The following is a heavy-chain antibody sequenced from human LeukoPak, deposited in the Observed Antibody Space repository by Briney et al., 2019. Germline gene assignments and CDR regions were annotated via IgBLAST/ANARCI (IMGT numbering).Heavy chain of an antibody. J-gene: IGHJ4*02. Sequence: SETLSLTCTVSGGSISSYYWSWIRQPPGKGLEWIGYIYYSGSTNYNPSLKSRVTISVDTSKSQFSLKLFSVTAADTAVYYCARGGMATFYWGQGTLVTVSS. D-gene: IGHD5-24*01. V-gene: IGHV4-59*01. CDR1: GGSISSYY. CDR3: ARGGMATFY. CDR2: IYYSGST.